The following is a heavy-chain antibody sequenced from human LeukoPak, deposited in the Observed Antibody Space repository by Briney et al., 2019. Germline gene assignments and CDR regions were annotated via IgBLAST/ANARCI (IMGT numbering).Heavy chain of an antibody. CDR3: ARAHNWKYGSFDF. CDR1: GFTFSSYS. V-gene: IGHV3-21*01. D-gene: IGHD1-7*01. J-gene: IGHJ4*02. Sequence: PGGSLRLSCAASGFTFSSYSMNWVRQAPGKGLEWVSSITRSSIYIYYADSVKGRFTISRDNAKNSLYLQMNSLRAEDTAVYYCARAHNWKYGSFDFWGQGTLVTVSS. CDR2: ITRSSIYI.